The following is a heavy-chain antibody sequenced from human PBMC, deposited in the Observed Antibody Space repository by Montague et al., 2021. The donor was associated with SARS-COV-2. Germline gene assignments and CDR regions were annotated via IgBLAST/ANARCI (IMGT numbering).Heavy chain of an antibody. J-gene: IGHJ4*01. CDR1: GGSISSGYFY. CDR3: ARRSRYYYDSTYDFGH. V-gene: IGHV4-39*07. Sequence: SETLSLTCTVSGGSISSGYFYWGWIRQPPGKGLEWIGYIYYSGSIYYNPSLKSRVTLSIDTSKNQFSLKLSSVTAADTAVYFCARRSRYYYDSTYDFGHWGHGTLVTVSS. D-gene: IGHD3-22*01. CDR2: IYYSGSI.